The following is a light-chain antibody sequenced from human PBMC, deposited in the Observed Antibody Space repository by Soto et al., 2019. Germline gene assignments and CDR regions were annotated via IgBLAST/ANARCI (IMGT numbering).Light chain of an antibody. CDR3: QQYGNSQWT. J-gene: IGKJ1*01. Sequence: EIVLTQSPGTLSLSPGERATLSCRASRSVSSNYLVWYQQKPGQAPRLLIQDASTRATGIPDRFSGSGSGTYFPLTISRLEPEDFAVYYCQQYGNSQWTFGQGTKVDIK. V-gene: IGKV3-20*01. CDR1: RSVSSNY. CDR2: DAS.